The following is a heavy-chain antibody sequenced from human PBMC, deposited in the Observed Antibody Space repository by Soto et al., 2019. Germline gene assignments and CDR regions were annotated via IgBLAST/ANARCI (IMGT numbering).Heavy chain of an antibody. CDR3: AKGGPYGSGSLYYYYMDV. D-gene: IGHD3-10*01. CDR2: ISGSGGST. J-gene: IGHJ6*03. V-gene: IGHV3-23*01. CDR1: GFTFSSYA. Sequence: EVQLLESVGGLVQPGGSLRLSCAASGFTFSSYAMSWVRQAPGKGLEWVSAISGSGGSTYYADSVKGRFTISRDNSKNTLYLQMNSLRAEDTAVYYCAKGGPYGSGSLYYYYMDVWGKGTTVTVSS.